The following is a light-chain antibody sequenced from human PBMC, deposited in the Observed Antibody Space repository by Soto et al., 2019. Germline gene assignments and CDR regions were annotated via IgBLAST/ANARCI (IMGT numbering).Light chain of an antibody. J-gene: IGKJ2*01. Sequence: EIVMTQSPATLSVSPGERATLSCRASQSVSNNLAWYQQKPGQAPRLLIYGASTRAAGIPARFSGSGSGTEFTLTISSLQSEDFAVYYCQYYDNSPPYTFGQGTKLEI. V-gene: IGKV3-15*01. CDR3: QYYDNSPPYT. CDR1: QSVSNN. CDR2: GAS.